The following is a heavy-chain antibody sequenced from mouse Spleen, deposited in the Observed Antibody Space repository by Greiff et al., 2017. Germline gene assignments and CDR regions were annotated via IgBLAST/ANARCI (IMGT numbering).Heavy chain of an antibody. V-gene: IGHV1-69*01. CDR2: IDPSDSYT. Sequence: VQGVESGAELVMPGASVKLSCKASGYTFTSYWMHWVKQRPGQGLEWIGEIDPSDSYTNYNQKFKGKATLTVDKSSSTAYMQLSSLTSEDSAVYYCARCPWYFDVWGAGTTVTVSS. CDR1: GYTFTSYW. CDR3: ARCPWYFDV. J-gene: IGHJ1*01.